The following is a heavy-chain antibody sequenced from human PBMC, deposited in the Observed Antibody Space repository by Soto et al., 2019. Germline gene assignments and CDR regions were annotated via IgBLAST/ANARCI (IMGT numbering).Heavy chain of an antibody. J-gene: IGHJ5*02. CDR3: ARQWNDVQNWFDP. Sequence: QLQLQESGPGLVKPSETLSLTCTVSGDSISSSPFYWGWVRQPPGKGLEWIGSIYYSGSTYYNPSLKSRVTISVDTSKPQFSLKLSSVTAADTAVYYCARQWNDVQNWFDPWGQGTLVTVSS. D-gene: IGHD1-1*01. CDR2: IYYSGST. V-gene: IGHV4-39*01. CDR1: GDSISSSPFY.